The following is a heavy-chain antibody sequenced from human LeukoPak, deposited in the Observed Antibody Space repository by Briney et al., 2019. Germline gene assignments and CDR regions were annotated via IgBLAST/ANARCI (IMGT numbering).Heavy chain of an antibody. CDR1: GYSFSTYW. V-gene: IGHV5-51*01. D-gene: IGHD6-13*01. J-gene: IGHJ3*01. CDR3: ARRLEAAALWSAFDV. CDR2: IYPGDSDT. Sequence: KCGESLKISCKGSGYSFSTYWIGWVRQMPGKGLEWMGIIYPGDSDTRYSPSFQGQVTISADRSISTAYLQWSSLGASDTAIYYCARRLEAAALWSAFDVWGPGTVVTVTS.